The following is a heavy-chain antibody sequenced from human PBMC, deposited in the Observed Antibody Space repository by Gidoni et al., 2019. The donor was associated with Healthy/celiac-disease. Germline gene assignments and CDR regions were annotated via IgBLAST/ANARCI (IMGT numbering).Heavy chain of an antibody. D-gene: IGHD6-13*01. Sequence: EVQLVESGGGLVQPGGSLRLSCAASGFTFSSYSMNWVRQAPGKGLELVSYISSSSSTIYYADSVKGRFTISRDNAKNSLYLQMNSLRAEDTAVYYCARGRYSSSWYGSDYWGQGTLVTVSS. CDR1: GFTFSSYS. J-gene: IGHJ4*02. CDR3: ARGRYSSSWYGSDY. CDR2: ISSSSSTI. V-gene: IGHV3-48*04.